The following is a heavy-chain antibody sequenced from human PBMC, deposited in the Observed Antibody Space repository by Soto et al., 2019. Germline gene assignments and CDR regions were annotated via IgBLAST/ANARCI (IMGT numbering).Heavy chain of an antibody. CDR3: ARVEGRFYYGMDV. CDR2: INAGNGNT. J-gene: IGHJ6*02. V-gene: IGHV1-3*01. CDR1: GYTFTSYA. Sequence: ASVKVSCKAFGYTFTSYAMHWVRQAPGQRLEWMGWINAGNGNTKYSQKFQGRVTMTTDTSTSTVHMEVRSLRSDDTAVYYCARVEGRFYYGMDVWGQGTTVTVSS.